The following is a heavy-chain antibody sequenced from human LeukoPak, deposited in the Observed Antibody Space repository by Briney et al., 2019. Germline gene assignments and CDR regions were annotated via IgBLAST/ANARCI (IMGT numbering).Heavy chain of an antibody. CDR2: IYPGDSDT. J-gene: IGHJ6*02. CDR1: GYSFTSYW. Sequence: PGESLKISCKGSGYSFTSYWIGWVRQMPGKGPEWMGIIYPGDSDTRYSPSFQGQVTISADKSISTAYLQWSSLKASDTAMYYCARDYGGNSGYYGMDVWGQGTTVTVSS. CDR3: ARDYGGNSGYYGMDV. D-gene: IGHD4-23*01. V-gene: IGHV5-51*01.